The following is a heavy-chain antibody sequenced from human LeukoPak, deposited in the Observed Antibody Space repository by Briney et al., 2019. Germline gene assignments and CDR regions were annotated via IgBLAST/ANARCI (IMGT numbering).Heavy chain of an antibody. CDR2: IYYSGST. CDR3: ARGGWFGEVDAFDI. CDR1: GGSISSYY. V-gene: IGHV4-59*01. D-gene: IGHD3-10*01. Sequence: SETLFLTCTVSGGSISSYYWSWIRQPPGKGLEWIGYIYYSGSTNYNPSLKSRVTISVDTSKNQFSLKLSSVTAADTAVYYCARGGWFGEVDAFDIWGQGTMVTVSS. J-gene: IGHJ3*02.